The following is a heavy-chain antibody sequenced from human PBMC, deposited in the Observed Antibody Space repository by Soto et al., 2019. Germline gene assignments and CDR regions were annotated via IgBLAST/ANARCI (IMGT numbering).Heavy chain of an antibody. D-gene: IGHD3-10*02. V-gene: IGHV3-9*01. CDR3: TKDCLVFGANDGFDF. Sequence: EVQLVESGGGLVQPGGSLRISCIASGFTFDDYAMHWVRQVPGKGLEWVSGISWNSGSIIYADSVKGRFTISRDNAKNSVYLQMNSLRAEDTALYYSTKDCLVFGANDGFDFWGQGTMVTVSA. CDR1: GFTFDDYA. CDR2: ISWNSGSI. J-gene: IGHJ3*01.